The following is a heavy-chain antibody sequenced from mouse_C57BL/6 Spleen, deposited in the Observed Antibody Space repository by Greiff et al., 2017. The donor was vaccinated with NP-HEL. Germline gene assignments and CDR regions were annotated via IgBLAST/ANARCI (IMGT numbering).Heavy chain of an antibody. Sequence: VQLQQPGAELVRPGTSVKLSCKASGYTFTSYWMHWVKQRPGQGLEWIGVIDPSDSYTNSNQQFQGKATLTVDTSSSTAYMQLSSLTSEDSAVYYCATTSEAMDYWGQGTSVTVSS. CDR2: IDPSDSYT. D-gene: IGHD5-5*01. V-gene: IGHV1-59*01. CDR1: GYTFTSYW. J-gene: IGHJ4*01. CDR3: ATTSEAMDY.